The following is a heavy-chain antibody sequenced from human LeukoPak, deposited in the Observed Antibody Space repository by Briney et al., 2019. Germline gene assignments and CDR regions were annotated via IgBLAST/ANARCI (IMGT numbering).Heavy chain of an antibody. CDR1: GFTFGDYY. Sequence: PGGSLRLSCAASGFTFGDYYMSWIRQAPGKGLEWVSYISSSGSTIYYADSVKGRFTISRDNAKNSLYLQMNSLRAEDTAVYYCARDGYSYGYRYYYYGMDVWGQGTTVTVSS. D-gene: IGHD5-18*01. J-gene: IGHJ6*02. CDR3: ARDGYSYGYRYYYYGMDV. V-gene: IGHV3-11*01. CDR2: ISSSGSTI.